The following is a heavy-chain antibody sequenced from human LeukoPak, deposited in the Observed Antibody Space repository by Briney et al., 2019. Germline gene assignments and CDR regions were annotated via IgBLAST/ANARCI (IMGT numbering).Heavy chain of an antibody. CDR3: ARGRRYCSGGSCFYYFDY. Sequence: GASVKVSFTASVYTFTSYDINWVRQAPGQGLEWMGWMNPNSGNTGYAQKFQGRVTITRNTSISTAYMELSSLRSEDTAVYYCARGRRYCSGGSCFYYFDYWGQGTLVTVSS. J-gene: IGHJ4*02. V-gene: IGHV1-8*03. D-gene: IGHD2-15*01. CDR2: MNPNSGNT. CDR1: VYTFTSYD.